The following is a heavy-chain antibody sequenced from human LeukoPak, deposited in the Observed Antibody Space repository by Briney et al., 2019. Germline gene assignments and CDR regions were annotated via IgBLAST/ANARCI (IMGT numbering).Heavy chain of an antibody. Sequence: SETLSLTCTVSGGSISRYYWSWIRQPPGKGLEWIGYIYYSGSTNYNPSLKSRVTISVDTSKNQFSLKLSSVTAADTAVYYCARVNDYGDSKIDYWGQGTLVTVSS. J-gene: IGHJ4*02. CDR2: IYYSGST. CDR1: GGSISRYY. CDR3: ARVNDYGDSKIDY. V-gene: IGHV4-59*01. D-gene: IGHD4-17*01.